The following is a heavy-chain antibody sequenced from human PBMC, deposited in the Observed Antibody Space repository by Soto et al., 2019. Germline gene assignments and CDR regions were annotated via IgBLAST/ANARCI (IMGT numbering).Heavy chain of an antibody. CDR3: ARGRSQYYYYYGMDV. CDR2: INHSGST. J-gene: IGHJ6*02. Sequence: SETLSLTCAVYGGSFSGYYWSWIRQPPGKGLEWIGEINHSGSTNYNPSLKSRVTISVETSKNQFSLKLSSVTAADTAVYYCARGRSQYYYYYGMDVWGQGTTVIVSS. V-gene: IGHV4-34*01. CDR1: GGSFSGYY.